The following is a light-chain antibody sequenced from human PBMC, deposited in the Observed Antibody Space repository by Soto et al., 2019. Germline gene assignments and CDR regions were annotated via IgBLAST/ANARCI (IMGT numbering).Light chain of an antibody. CDR2: DAS. J-gene: IGKJ2*01. CDR1: QSVDTY. Sequence: DIQMTQSPSTLSPSVGDRVTITCRASQSVDTYLAWYHQKPGKAPKLLIYDASSLENRVPSRFSGSGSGTEFTLTISSLQPDDFATYYCQQYNSDSPTFGQGTKLEIK. V-gene: IGKV1-5*01. CDR3: QQYNSDSPT.